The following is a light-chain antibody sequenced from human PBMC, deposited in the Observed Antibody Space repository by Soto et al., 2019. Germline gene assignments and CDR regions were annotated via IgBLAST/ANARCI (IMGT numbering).Light chain of an antibody. CDR3: QQYKNWRT. V-gene: IGKV3-15*01. CDR2: GAS. Sequence: EIVMTQSPATLSVSPGERATLSCRASQSVSRNLAWYQQKPGQAPRLLIYGASTRATGISARFSGSGSGTEFTLTISSLQSEDFAVYYCQQYKNWRTFGQGTKVEIK. CDR1: QSVSRN. J-gene: IGKJ1*01.